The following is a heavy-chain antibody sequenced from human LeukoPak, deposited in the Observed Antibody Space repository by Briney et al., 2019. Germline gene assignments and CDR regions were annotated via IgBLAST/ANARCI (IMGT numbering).Heavy chain of an antibody. CDR1: GYTFTGYY. J-gene: IGHJ4*02. V-gene: IGHV1-2*02. Sequence: ASVKVSCKASGYTFTGYYMHWVRQAPGQGLEWMGWINPNSGGTNYAQKFQGRVTMTRNTSISTAYMELRSLRSEDTAVYYCARGSIMTTVTYFDYWGQGTLVTVSS. CDR2: INPNSGGT. D-gene: IGHD4-17*01. CDR3: ARGSIMTTVTYFDY.